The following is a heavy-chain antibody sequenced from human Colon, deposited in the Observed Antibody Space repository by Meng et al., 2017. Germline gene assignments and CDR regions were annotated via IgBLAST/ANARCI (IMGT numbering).Heavy chain of an antibody. J-gene: IGHJ5*02. CDR2: IDHFGIS. CDR3: AAGLRHGDWFDP. Sequence: QHHPGRARLLTPAAALPRTCAVSGWSFSAFYWSWIPQPPGKGLEWIGEIDHFGISNYNSSLKGRLTMSVDTSKKQISLTLTSVTAADTAVYYCAAGLRHGDWFDPWGPGTLDTVSS. CDR1: GWSFSAFY. D-gene: IGHD4-17*01. V-gene: IGHV4-34*01.